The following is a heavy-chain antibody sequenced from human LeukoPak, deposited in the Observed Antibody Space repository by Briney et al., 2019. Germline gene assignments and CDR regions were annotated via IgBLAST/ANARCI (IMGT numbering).Heavy chain of an antibody. D-gene: IGHD6-13*01. CDR1: GYSFTTYC. J-gene: IGHJ4*02. CDR2: ICPGDSET. V-gene: IGHV5-51*01. Sequence: PGESLKISCKASGYSFTTYCIAWVRQMPGKGLGWVGIICPGDSETRYSPSFQGQVTISADKSISTAYLQWSSLKASDTALYFCARRGSSWYGDFWGQGTLVTVSS. CDR3: ARRGSSWYGDF.